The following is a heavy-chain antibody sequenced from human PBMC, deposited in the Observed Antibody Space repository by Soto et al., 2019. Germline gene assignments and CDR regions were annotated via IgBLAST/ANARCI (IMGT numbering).Heavy chain of an antibody. V-gene: IGHV1-69*01. Sequence: QVQLVQSGAEVKKPGSSVKVSCKASGGTFSNYAISWVRQAPGQGLEWMGGIIPIFITPNYAHEFRGRVTITADESTSTAYMELSSLRDEDTAVYYCARGPVYSSSWYFGDWGQGTLVTVSA. CDR3: ARGPVYSSSWYFGD. CDR2: IIPIFITP. CDR1: GGTFSNYA. J-gene: IGHJ4*02. D-gene: IGHD6-13*01.